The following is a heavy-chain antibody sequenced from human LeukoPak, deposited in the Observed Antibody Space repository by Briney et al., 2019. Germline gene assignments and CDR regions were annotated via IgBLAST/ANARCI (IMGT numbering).Heavy chain of an antibody. CDR2: ISHYNGKT. J-gene: IGHJ4*02. CDR1: GYTFSSYD. Sequence: ASVKVSCKASGYTFSSYDIVWVRQAPGQGLEWMGWISHYNGKTNYAQKFQGRVTMTRDTSISIACMELSRLRSDDTAVYYCASGASVGSSYYLYYFDYWGQGTLVTVSS. CDR3: ASGASVGSSYYLYYFDY. D-gene: IGHD3-22*01. V-gene: IGHV1-2*02.